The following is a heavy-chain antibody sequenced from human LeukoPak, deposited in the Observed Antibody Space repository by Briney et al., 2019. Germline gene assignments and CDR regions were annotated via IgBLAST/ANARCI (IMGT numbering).Heavy chain of an antibody. D-gene: IGHD3-10*01. Sequence: SGGSLRFSCAASGFTFSGFSMSWVRQSPTKGLEWVANIKQDGSERYYVDSVKGRFTISRDNAKNSLSLQMNNLRVEDTAVYYCARAGSHWHYVYWGQGTVVTVSS. CDR1: GFTFSGFS. V-gene: IGHV3-7*01. CDR2: IKQDGSER. J-gene: IGHJ4*02. CDR3: ARAGSHWHYVY.